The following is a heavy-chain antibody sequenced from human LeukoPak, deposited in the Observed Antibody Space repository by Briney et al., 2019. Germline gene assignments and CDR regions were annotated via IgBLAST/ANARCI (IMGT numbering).Heavy chain of an antibody. CDR1: GFTFSSYA. J-gene: IGHJ4*02. CDR2: ISGSGGST. Sequence: GGSLRLSCAASGFTFSSYAMRWVRQAPGKGLEWVSAISGSGGSTYYADSVKGRFTISRDNSKNTLYLQMNSLRAEDTAVYYCAKLGVYGPWYYYDSSGYYPDYWGQGTLVTVSS. CDR3: AKLGVYGPWYYYDSSGYYPDY. D-gene: IGHD3-22*01. V-gene: IGHV3-23*01.